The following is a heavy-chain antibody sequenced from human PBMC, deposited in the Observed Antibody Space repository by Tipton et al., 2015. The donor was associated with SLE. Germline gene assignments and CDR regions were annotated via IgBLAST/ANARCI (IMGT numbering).Heavy chain of an antibody. CDR2: VFSCGTT. V-gene: IGHV4-31*03. Sequence: TLSLTCTVSSGSVSSGAYYWSWIRQHPGKGLEWIGYVFSCGTTYYNPSLKGRLSLSLDTSQNQLSLKLSSVSSADTAVYYCARYFYDSSGVCLFDFWGQGTLVTVSS. CDR3: ARYFYDSSGVCLFDF. CDR1: SGSVSSGAYY. D-gene: IGHD3-22*01. J-gene: IGHJ4*02.